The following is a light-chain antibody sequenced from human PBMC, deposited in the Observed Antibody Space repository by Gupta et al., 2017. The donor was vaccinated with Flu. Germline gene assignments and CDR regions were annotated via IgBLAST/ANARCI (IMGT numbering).Light chain of an antibody. CDR1: QSVSSS. J-gene: IGKJ1*01. Sequence: EIVMTQSPATLSVSPGERATLSCRASQSVSSSLAWYQQKPGQAPRPLMYGASTRATGIPARISGSGSGTEFTLTISSLQSEDFAVYYCQQYKNWPRTFGQGTKVEI. CDR2: GAS. CDR3: QQYKNWPRT. V-gene: IGKV3-15*01.